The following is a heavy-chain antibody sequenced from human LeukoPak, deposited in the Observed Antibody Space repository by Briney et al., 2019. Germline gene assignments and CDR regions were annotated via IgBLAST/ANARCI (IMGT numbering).Heavy chain of an antibody. D-gene: IGHD4-17*01. J-gene: IGHJ4*02. Sequence: GGSLRLSCAASGFTFDDYGMSWVRQAPGKGLEWVSGINWNGGSTGYADSVKGRFTISRDNAKNSLYLQMNSLRAEDTALYYCARAGGDYGNGYAYFDYWGQGTLATVSS. V-gene: IGHV3-20*04. CDR1: GFTFDDYG. CDR2: INWNGGST. CDR3: ARAGGDYGNGYAYFDY.